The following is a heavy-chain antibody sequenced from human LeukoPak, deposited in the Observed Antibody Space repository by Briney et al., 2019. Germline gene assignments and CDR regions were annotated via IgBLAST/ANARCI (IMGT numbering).Heavy chain of an antibody. J-gene: IGHJ3*02. CDR2: INPNSGGT. Sequence: ASVKVSCKASGYTFTGYYIHWVRQAPGQGLEWMGWINPNSGGTNYAQKFQGRVTMTRDTSISTAYMELSRLRSDDTAVYYCARRGAVAGTFGAFDIWGQGTMVTVSS. CDR3: ARRGAVAGTFGAFDI. V-gene: IGHV1-2*02. CDR1: GYTFTGYY. D-gene: IGHD6-19*01.